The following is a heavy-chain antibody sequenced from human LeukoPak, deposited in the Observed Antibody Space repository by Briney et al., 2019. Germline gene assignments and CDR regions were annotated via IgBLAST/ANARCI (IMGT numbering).Heavy chain of an antibody. CDR1: GGSISSYY. CDR3: ARAGRRVPAAPTGS. Sequence: SETLSLTCTVSGGSISSYYWSWIRQPPGKGLEWIGYIYYSGSTNYNPSLKSRVTISVDTSKNQFSLKLSSVTAADTAVYHCARAGRRVPAAPTGSWGQGTLVTVSS. V-gene: IGHV4-59*08. J-gene: IGHJ4*02. D-gene: IGHD2-2*01. CDR2: IYYSGST.